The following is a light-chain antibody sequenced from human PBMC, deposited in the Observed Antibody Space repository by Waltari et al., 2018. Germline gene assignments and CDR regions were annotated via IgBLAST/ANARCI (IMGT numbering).Light chain of an antibody. Sequence: QSALTQPASVSGSPGQSITISCTGTSGDVGGYKYVSWYQQRPGKAPKLMIYDVTNRPSGVSNRFSGSKSGNTASLTISGLQAEDEADYYCSSYTSSSTLAFGGGTKLTVL. CDR3: SSYTSSSTLA. V-gene: IGLV2-14*03. CDR2: DVT. CDR1: SGDVGGYKY. J-gene: IGLJ2*01.